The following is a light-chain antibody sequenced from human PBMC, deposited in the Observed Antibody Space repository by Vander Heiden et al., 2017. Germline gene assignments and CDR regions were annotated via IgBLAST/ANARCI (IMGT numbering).Light chain of an antibody. J-gene: IGLJ2*01. V-gene: IGLV3-21*02. CDR2: EDS. Sequence: YVLTQPPSASVAAGQTASITCGGNNIGDKNVHCYQQRPGQPPVLVVYEDSHRPSGIPERFSGSNSGNTATLTISWVEGGDEADYYCHVWDSRTDHVVFGGGTKLTVL. CDR3: HVWDSRTDHVV. CDR1: NIGDKN.